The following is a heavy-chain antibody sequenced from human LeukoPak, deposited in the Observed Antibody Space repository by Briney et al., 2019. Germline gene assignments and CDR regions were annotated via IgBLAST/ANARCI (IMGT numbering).Heavy chain of an antibody. Sequence: ASVKVSCKASGYTFTSYYMHWVRQAPGQGLEWMGTISPSGGSTSYAQKFQGRVTMTRDTSTSTVYMELSSLRSEDTTVYYCARARGYAGYYMDVWGKGTTVTVSS. V-gene: IGHV1-46*01. J-gene: IGHJ6*03. CDR2: ISPSGGST. CDR1: GYTFTSYY. D-gene: IGHD5-12*01. CDR3: ARARGYAGYYMDV.